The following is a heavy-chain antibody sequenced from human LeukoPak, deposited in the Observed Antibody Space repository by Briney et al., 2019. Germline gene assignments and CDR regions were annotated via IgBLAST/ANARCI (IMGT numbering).Heavy chain of an antibody. J-gene: IGHJ4*02. CDR2: IYYSGST. Sequence: SETLSLPCTVSGGSISSSSYYWGWIRQPPGKGLVWIGSIYYSGSTYYNPSLKSRVTISVDTSKSQFSLKLSSVTAADTAVYYCARLRGYYFDYWGQGTLVTVSS. CDR3: ARLRGYYFDY. V-gene: IGHV4-39*07. CDR1: GGSISSSSYY. D-gene: IGHD3-16*01.